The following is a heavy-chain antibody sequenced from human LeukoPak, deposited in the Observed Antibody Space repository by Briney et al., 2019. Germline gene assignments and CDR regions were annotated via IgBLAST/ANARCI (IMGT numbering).Heavy chain of an antibody. D-gene: IGHD5-18*01. CDR3: ARFQVGYSYGLYNWFDP. Sequence: AASVKVSCKASGYTFTSYDINWVRQATGQGLEWMGWMNPNSGNTGYAQKFQGGVTITRNTSISTAYMELSSLRSEDTAVYYCARFQVGYSYGLYNWFDPWGQGALVTVSS. V-gene: IGHV1-8*03. CDR2: MNPNSGNT. CDR1: GYTFTSYD. J-gene: IGHJ5*02.